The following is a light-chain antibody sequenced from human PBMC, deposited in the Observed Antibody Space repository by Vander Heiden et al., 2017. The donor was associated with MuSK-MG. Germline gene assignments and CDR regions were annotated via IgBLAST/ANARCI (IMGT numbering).Light chain of an antibody. CDR3: QSYDSSLGGFYV. CDR2: GDT. CDR1: ISNIGAGFA. J-gene: IGLJ1*01. V-gene: IGLV1-40*01. Sequence: QSVLTQPPSVSGAPGQRVTISCTGSISNIGAGFAVHWYQQLPRRAPNLLIYGDTSRPSGVSDRFSGSKSGTSASLAITGLQAEDEAEYYCQSYDSSLGGFYVFGSGTKVTVL.